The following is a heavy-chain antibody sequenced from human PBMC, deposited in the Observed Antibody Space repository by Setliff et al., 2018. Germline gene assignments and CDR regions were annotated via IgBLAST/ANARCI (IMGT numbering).Heavy chain of an antibody. CDR2: IKQDGSNK. CDR3: ARQATDY. J-gene: IGHJ4*02. CDR1: GFTFSSYW. V-gene: IGHV3-7*01. Sequence: GGSLRLSCAASGFTFSSYWMSWVRQAPGKGLEWVANIKQDGSNKYYADSVKGRFTISRDNSKNTLYLQMNSLRAEDTALYYCARQATDYWGQGTLVTVSS.